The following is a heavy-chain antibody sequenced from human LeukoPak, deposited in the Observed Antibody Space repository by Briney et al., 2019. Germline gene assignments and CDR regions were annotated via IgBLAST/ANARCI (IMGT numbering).Heavy chain of an antibody. J-gene: IGHJ4*02. Sequence: PSETLSLTCTVSGGSISSYYWSWIRQPPGKGLEWIGYISYSGTTNYNPSLKSRVTISVAPSKNQFSLKLRSVTAPDTAVYYCARDRGNYFDYWGQGTLVTVSS. V-gene: IGHV4-59*01. CDR2: ISYSGTT. CDR1: GGSISSYY. D-gene: IGHD6-13*01. CDR3: ARDRGNYFDY.